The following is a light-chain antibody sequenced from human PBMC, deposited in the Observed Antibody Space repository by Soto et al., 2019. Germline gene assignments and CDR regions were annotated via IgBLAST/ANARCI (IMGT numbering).Light chain of an antibody. J-gene: IGKJ5*01. Sequence: ESVLTQSPGTLSLSRGERGARSCRASQSVSSGYLAWYQQKPGQAPRLLIYAASSRATGIPDRFSGSGSGTDFTLTISRLEPEDFAVYYCQQSHSSFTFGQGTRRRL. CDR2: AAS. CDR1: QSVSSGY. CDR3: QQSHSSFT. V-gene: IGKV3-20*01.